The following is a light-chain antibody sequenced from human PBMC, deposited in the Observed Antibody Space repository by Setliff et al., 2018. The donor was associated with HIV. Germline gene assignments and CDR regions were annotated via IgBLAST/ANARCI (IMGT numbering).Light chain of an antibody. CDR2: DVS. Sequence: QSALTQPRSVSGSPGQSVTISCTGTSSVVGASNSVSWYQHHPGKAPKFIIYDVSDRPSGVPDRFSGSKSGNTASLTISGLQAEDEADYYCCSYAGSYTSLYVFGTGTKVTV. CDR3: CSYAGSYTSLYV. J-gene: IGLJ1*01. CDR1: SSVVGASNS. V-gene: IGLV2-11*01.